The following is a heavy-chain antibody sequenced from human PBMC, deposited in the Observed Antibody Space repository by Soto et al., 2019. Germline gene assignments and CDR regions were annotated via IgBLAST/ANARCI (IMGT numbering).Heavy chain of an antibody. Sequence: ASVKVSCKASGYTFTSYGISWVRQAPGQGLEWMGWISAYNGNTNYAQKLQGRVTMTTDTSTSTAYTELRSLRSDDTAVYDCAGGPGYSITKPRSPVVRGVIPQLYYFGSWGQGALVTAPQ. J-gene: IGHJ4*02. D-gene: IGHD3-10*01. CDR1: GYTFTSYG. CDR3: AGGPGYSITKPRSPVVRGVIPQLYYFGS. V-gene: IGHV1-18*04. CDR2: ISAYNGNT.